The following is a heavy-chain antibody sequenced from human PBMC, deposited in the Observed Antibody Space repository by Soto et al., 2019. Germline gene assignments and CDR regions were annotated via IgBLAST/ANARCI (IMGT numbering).Heavy chain of an antibody. CDR2: TSYDGNNK. J-gene: IGHJ4*02. CDR1: GFTFGNYG. D-gene: IGHD1-26*01. CDR3: AKGGGSARDFDY. V-gene: IGHV3-30*18. Sequence: GSLRLSCTGSGFTFGNYGTHWVRQAPGKGLEWVASTSYDGNNKYYADSLKGRFTISRDNSKKMVYLQMTSLGPEDTAVYYCAKGGGSARDFDYWGQGALVTVSS.